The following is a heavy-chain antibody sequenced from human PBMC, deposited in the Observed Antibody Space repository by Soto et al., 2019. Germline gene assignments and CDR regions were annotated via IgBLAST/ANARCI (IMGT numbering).Heavy chain of an antibody. CDR3: AKDFRAFDY. J-gene: IGHJ4*02. V-gene: IGHV3-30*18. CDR2: ISYDGSNK. Sequence: GGSLRLSCAASGFTFSSYGMHWVRQTPGKGLEWVAVISYDGSNKYYADSVKGRFTTSRDNSKNTLYLQMNSLRAEDTAVYYCAKDFRAFDYWGQGTLVTVSS. CDR1: GFTFSSYG.